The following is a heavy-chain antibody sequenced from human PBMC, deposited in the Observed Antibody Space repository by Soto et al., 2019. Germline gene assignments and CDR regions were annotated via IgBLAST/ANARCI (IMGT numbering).Heavy chain of an antibody. J-gene: IGHJ3*02. CDR1: GGSISSGGYY. CDR2: IYYSGST. Sequence: SETLSLTCTVSGGSISSGGYYWSWIRQHPGKGLEWIGYIYYSGSTYYNPSLKSRVTISVDTSKNQFSLKLSSVTAADTAVYYCAREVARPPGAFDIWGQGTMVTVSS. CDR3: AREVARPPGAFDI. V-gene: IGHV4-31*03. D-gene: IGHD2-15*01.